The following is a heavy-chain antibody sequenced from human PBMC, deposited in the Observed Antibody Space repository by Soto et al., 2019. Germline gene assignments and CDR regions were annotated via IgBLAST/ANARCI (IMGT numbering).Heavy chain of an antibody. J-gene: IGHJ4*02. D-gene: IGHD6-13*01. CDR1: GYSFTSHY. V-gene: IGHV1-46*01. CDR2: IYPGGVNI. CDR3: ASIQWGSSSPIDY. Sequence: ASVKVSCKAIGYSFTSHYMHWVRQAPGQGLEWMGTIYPGGVNIGYAQKFRGRVTMTNDTSTSTVYMELNSLRAEDTAVYYCASIQWGSSSPIDYWGQGTLVTVSS.